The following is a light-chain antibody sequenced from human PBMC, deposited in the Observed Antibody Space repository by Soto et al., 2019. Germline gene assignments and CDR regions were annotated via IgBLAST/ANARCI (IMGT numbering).Light chain of an antibody. V-gene: IGKV3-15*01. Sequence: EIVMTQSPATLSVSPGERVTFSCRASQSVSTRLAWYQHKPGQAPRLLISGASTGATGIPPRFSGSGSGTDFTLTVNSLQSEDIAVYYCQQYGMSPQTFGHGTKVEIK. CDR3: QQYGMSPQT. J-gene: IGKJ1*01. CDR1: QSVSTR. CDR2: GAS.